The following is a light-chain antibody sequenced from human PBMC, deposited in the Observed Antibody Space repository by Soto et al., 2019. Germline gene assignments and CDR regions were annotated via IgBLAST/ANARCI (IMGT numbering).Light chain of an antibody. V-gene: IGKV1-5*01. CDR1: QSISSW. Sequence: DIQMTQSPSTLSASVGDRVTITCRASQSISSWLAWYPQKQGKAPTLLIYDASSLESGVPSRFSGSGSGTEFTLTISSLQPDDFETYYCQQYNSYSPYTFGQGTKLEIK. CDR3: QQYNSYSPYT. CDR2: DAS. J-gene: IGKJ2*01.